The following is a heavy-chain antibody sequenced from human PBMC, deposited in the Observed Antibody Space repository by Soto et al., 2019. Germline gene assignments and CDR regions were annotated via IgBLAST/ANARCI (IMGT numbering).Heavy chain of an antibody. CDR1: GGTFSSYA. J-gene: IGHJ3*02. V-gene: IGHV1-69*01. CDR2: IIPIFGTA. CDR3: ARDIRLYYYDSSAPGSFDI. Sequence: GASVKVSCKVSGGTFSSYAISWVRQAPGHGLEWMGGIIPIFGTANYAQKFQGRVTITADESTSTAYMELSSLRSEDTAVYYCARDIRLYYYDSSAPGSFDIWGQGTMVTVSS. D-gene: IGHD3-22*01.